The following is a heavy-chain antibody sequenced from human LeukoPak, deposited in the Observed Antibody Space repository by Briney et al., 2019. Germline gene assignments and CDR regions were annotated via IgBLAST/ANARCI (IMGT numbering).Heavy chain of an antibody. CDR1: GFTFSSYG. CDR3: AKDLMRGVGATSTVFDY. V-gene: IGHV3-30*18. D-gene: IGHD1-26*01. J-gene: IGHJ4*02. Sequence: PGGSLRLSCAASGFTFSSYGMHWVRQAPGTGLEGGAVISYDGSNKYYADSVKGRFTSSRDNSKNTLYLQMNSLRAEDTAVYYCAKDLMRGVGATSTVFDYWGQGTLVTVSS. CDR2: ISYDGSNK.